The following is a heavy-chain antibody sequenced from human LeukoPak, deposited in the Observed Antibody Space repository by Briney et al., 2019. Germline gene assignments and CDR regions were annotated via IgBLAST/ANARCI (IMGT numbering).Heavy chain of an antibody. V-gene: IGHV3-23*01. CDR1: GFTFSSYV. J-gene: IGHJ4*02. Sequence: GGSLRLSCAASGFTFSSYVMSWVRQAPGKGLEWVSAISGSGGSTYYADFVKGRFAISRDNSKNTLYMQMNSLRAEDTAVYYCAKSHDSSGSDYWGQGTLVTVSS. D-gene: IGHD3-22*01. CDR3: AKSHDSSGSDY. CDR2: ISGSGGST.